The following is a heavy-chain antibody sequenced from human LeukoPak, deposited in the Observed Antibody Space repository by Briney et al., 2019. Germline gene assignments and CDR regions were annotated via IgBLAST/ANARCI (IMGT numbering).Heavy chain of an antibody. CDR2: IIPIFGTA. CDR1: GGTFSSYA. CDR3: ARDFFKRSITS. D-gene: IGHD5-12*01. Sequence: SVKVPCKASGGTFSSYAISWVRQAPGQGLEWMGRIIPIFGTANYAQKFQGRVTITTDESTSTAYMELSSLRSEDTAVYYCARDFFKRSITSWGQGTLVTVSS. V-gene: IGHV1-69*05. J-gene: IGHJ5*02.